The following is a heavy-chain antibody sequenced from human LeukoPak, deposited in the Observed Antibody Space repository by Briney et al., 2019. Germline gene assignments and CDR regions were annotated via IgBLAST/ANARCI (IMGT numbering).Heavy chain of an antibody. CDR3: ARDHSSGVTYCRIDW. J-gene: IGHJ4*02. V-gene: IGHV3-30-3*01. D-gene: IGHD3-10*01. Sequence: PGRSPETLLAAPGGYSLSRYEMHWARQAPGKGLEGVAGISYGGSNKYYADSVKGRFTIPRDNSKNTLYEQMNSLRAEDTAVYYCARDHSSGVTYCRIDWWGQGTLVTVSS. CDR2: ISYGGSNK. CDR1: GGYSLSRYE.